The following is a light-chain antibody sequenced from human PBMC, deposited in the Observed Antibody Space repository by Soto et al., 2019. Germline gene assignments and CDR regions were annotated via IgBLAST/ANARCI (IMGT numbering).Light chain of an antibody. V-gene: IGKV4-1*01. CDR2: WAS. J-gene: IGKJ5*01. CDR3: QQYSSTPNT. Sequence: DTVMTQSPDSLAVSLGERATINCKSSQSVFRGSDTKNYLAWYQQKPGQPPKLLTYWASTRESGVPARFSGSGSGTDFTLTISILQAEDVAVYYCQQYSSTPNTFGQGTRLEIK. CDR1: QSVFRGSDTKNY.